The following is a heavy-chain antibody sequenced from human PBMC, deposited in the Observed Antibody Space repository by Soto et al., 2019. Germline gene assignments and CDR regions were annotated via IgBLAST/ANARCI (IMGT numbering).Heavy chain of an antibody. CDR1: GGTFSSYT. CDR3: ARSRYYYDSSGYYYNFDY. J-gene: IGHJ4*02. Sequence: SVKVSCKASGGTFSSYTISWVRQAPGQGLEWMGRIIPILGIANYAQKFQGRVTITADKSTSTAYMELSSLRSEDTAVYYCARSRYYYDSSGYYYNFDYWGQGTLVTVSS. D-gene: IGHD3-22*01. V-gene: IGHV1-69*02. CDR2: IIPILGIA.